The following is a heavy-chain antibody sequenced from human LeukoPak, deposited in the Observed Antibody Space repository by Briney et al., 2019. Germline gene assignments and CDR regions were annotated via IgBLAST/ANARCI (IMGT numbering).Heavy chain of an antibody. V-gene: IGHV3-13*01. CDR2: IGTAGDT. Sequence: GGSLRLSCAASGFTFSSYDMHWVRQATGKGLEWVSAIGTAGDTYYPGSVKGRFTISRENAKNSLYLQMNSLRAGDTAVYYCARAREDSSGWTVIDYWGQGTLVTVSS. CDR3: ARAREDSSGWTVIDY. CDR1: GFTFSSYD. J-gene: IGHJ4*02. D-gene: IGHD6-19*01.